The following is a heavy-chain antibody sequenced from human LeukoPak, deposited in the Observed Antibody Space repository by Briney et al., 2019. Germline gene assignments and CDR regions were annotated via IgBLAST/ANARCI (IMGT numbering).Heavy chain of an antibody. D-gene: IGHD5-18*01. CDR2: INHSGST. Sequence: SETLSLTCAVYGGSFSGYYWSWIRQPPGKGLEWIGEINHSGSTNYNPSLKSRVTISVDTSKNQFSLKLSSVTAADTAVYYCARDPPRYSYGYSFGYWGQGTLVTVSS. J-gene: IGHJ4*02. V-gene: IGHV4-34*01. CDR1: GGSFSGYY. CDR3: ARDPPRYSYGYSFGY.